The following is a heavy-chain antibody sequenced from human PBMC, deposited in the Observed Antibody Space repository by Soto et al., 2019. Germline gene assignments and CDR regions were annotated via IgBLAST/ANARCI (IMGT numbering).Heavy chain of an antibody. CDR2: IYYSGST. CDR3: ASGSDYYYYGMDV. CDR1: GGSISSSSYY. J-gene: IGHJ6*02. V-gene: IGHV4-39*01. Sequence: QLLESGPGLVTPSETLSLTCTVSGGSISSSSYYWGWIRQPPGKGLEWIGSIYYSGSTYYNPSLKSRVTISVDTSKNQFSLKLSSVTAADTAVYYCASGSDYYYYGMDVWGQGTTVTVSS. D-gene: IGHD3-10*01.